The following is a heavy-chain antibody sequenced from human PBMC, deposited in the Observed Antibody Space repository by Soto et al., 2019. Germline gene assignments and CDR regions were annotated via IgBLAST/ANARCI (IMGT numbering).Heavy chain of an antibody. CDR3: ARSNYYDSSGYLVTWFDP. J-gene: IGHJ5*02. D-gene: IGHD3-22*01. Sequence: QVQLVQSGAEVKKPGSSVKVSCKASGGTFSSYAISWVRQAPGQGLEWMGGIIPIFGTANYAQKFQGRVTITADESTSTAYMELSSVRSEDTAVYYCARSNYYDSSGYLVTWFDPWGQGTLVTVSS. CDR2: IIPIFGTA. CDR1: GGTFSSYA. V-gene: IGHV1-69*01.